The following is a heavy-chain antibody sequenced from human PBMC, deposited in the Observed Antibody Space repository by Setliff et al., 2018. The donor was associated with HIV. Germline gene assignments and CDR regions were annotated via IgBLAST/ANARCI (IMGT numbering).Heavy chain of an antibody. V-gene: IGHV1-18*01. CDR3: ARDPPSVAGTRILQH. CDR2: ISTYSDET. Sequence: ASVKVSCKPSGYTFTTYGLSWVRQAPGQGLEWMGWISTYSDETSYSQNLQGRLTMTTDTSTSTAYMELRSLRSDDTAVYYCARDPPSVAGTRILQHWGQGTLVTVSS. CDR1: GYTFTTYG. D-gene: IGHD6-19*01. J-gene: IGHJ1*01.